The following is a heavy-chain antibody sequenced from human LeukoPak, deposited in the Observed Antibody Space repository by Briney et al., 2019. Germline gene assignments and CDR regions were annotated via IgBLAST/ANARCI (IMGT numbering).Heavy chain of an antibody. CDR2: IYHSGST. J-gene: IGHJ4*02. CDR3: ARGFATMVRGVVLDF. Sequence: SETLSLTCAVYSGSFSGYYWRWIRQPPGKGLEWIGEIYHSGSTNYNPPLKSRVTISVDTSKNQFSLKLSSVTAADTAVYYCARGFATMVRGVVLDFWGQGTLVTVSS. CDR1: SGSFSGYY. V-gene: IGHV4-34*01. D-gene: IGHD3-10*01.